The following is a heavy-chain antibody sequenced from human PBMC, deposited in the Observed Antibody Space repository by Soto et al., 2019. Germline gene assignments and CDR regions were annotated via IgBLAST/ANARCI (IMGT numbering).Heavy chain of an antibody. V-gene: IGHV4-59*01. D-gene: IGHD1-20*01. CDR1: GGSISSYY. CDR2: IYYSGRT. CDR3: ARRYGRNFDY. Sequence: QVQLQESGPGLVKPSETLSLTCTVSGGSISSYYWSWIRQPPGKGLEWIGYIYYSGRTNYNPSLKSRVTISVDTSKNQFSLKLSSVTGADTAVYYCARRYGRNFDYWGQGTLVTVSS. J-gene: IGHJ4*02.